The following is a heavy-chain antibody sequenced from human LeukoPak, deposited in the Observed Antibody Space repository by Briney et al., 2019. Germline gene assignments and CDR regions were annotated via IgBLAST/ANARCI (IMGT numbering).Heavy chain of an antibody. J-gene: IGHJ3*02. CDR3: ARVWTVRSRAFDI. Sequence: ASVKVSCKASGYTFTSYDINWVRQATGQGLEWMGWMNPNSGKTGYAQKFQGRVTMTRNTSISTAYMELSSLRSKDTAVYYCARVWTVRSRAFDIWGQGTMVTVSS. D-gene: IGHD3/OR15-3a*01. V-gene: IGHV1-8*01. CDR1: GYTFTSYD. CDR2: MNPNSGKT.